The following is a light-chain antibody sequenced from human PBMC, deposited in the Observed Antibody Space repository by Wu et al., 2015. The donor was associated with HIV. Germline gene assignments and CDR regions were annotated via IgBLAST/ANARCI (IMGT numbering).Light chain of an antibody. CDR3: QYYDNPFYT. J-gene: IGKJ2*01. CDR1: QDISNY. Sequence: DIQMTQSPSSLSASVGDRISITCRASQDISNYLAWFQQKPGKVPRLLIYSASTLQSGVPSRFSGSGSGTDFTFTISSLQPEDIGTYYCQYYDNPFYTFGQGTKLDIK. CDR2: SAS. V-gene: IGKV1-27*01.